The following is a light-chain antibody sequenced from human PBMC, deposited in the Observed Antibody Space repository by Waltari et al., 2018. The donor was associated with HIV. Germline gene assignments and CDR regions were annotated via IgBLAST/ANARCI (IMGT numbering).Light chain of an antibody. CDR3: QQEGKLPKLGT. CDR1: QSTSSNY. V-gene: IGKV3-20*01. J-gene: IGKJ3*01. CDR2: GAS. Sequence: ESVLTQSPGTLSSPPGETATLSCRANQSTSSNYLAWYQQKPGQAPRLLIYGASSRATGIPDRFSGSGSGTDDTLTNSRLEPEDFAVYYCQQEGKLPKLGTFGPGTKVDIK.